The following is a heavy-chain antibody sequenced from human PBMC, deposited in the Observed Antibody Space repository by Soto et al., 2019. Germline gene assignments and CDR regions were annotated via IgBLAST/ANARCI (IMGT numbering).Heavy chain of an antibody. V-gene: IGHV3-15*01. CDR2: IKSKINGGTT. CDR1: GFIFSNAW. CDR3: TTDDPINRY. Sequence: GGSLRLSCAASGFIFSNAWMSWVRQAPGKGLEWVGRIKSKINGGTTDYAAPVRGRFSISRDDSKDTLFLQMNSLKTEDTAVYYCTTDDPINRYWGQGTLVTVSS. J-gene: IGHJ4*02.